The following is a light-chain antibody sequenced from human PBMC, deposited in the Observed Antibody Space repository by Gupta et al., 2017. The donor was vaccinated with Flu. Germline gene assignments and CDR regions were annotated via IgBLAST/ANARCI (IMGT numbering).Light chain of an antibody. Sequence: EIVLTQSPGTLSVSPGERATLSCRASQSVDTTFLAWYQQKPGQAPRLLIYGASTRASGIPDRFSGSKSGTDITLTISSLEPEDFAVYYCHQYGITPQLTFGGGTKVEI. CDR2: GAS. V-gene: IGKV3-20*01. J-gene: IGKJ4*01. CDR3: HQYGITPQLT. CDR1: QSVDTTF.